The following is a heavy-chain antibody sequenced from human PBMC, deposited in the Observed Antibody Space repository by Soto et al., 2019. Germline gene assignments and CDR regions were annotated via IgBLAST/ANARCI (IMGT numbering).Heavy chain of an antibody. D-gene: IGHD1-26*01. CDR1: GESFSGYY. Sequence: SETLSLTCAVYGESFSGYYWRWNSQPPGKGREWNGEINHSGSTNYNPSLKSRVTISVDTSKNQFSLKLSSVTAADTAVYYCARGFRLVGARFYYYYGMDAWGQGTTAPAP. CDR2: INHSGST. J-gene: IGHJ6*02. CDR3: ARGFRLVGARFYYYYGMDA. V-gene: IGHV4-34*01.